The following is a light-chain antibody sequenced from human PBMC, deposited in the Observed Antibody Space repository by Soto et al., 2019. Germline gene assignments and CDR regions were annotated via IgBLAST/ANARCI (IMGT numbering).Light chain of an antibody. J-gene: IGLJ1*01. V-gene: IGLV2-8*01. CDR3: SSYADSTTNYV. CDR2: HVS. CDR1: GTDVGQYNY. Sequence: QSVLTQPPSASGSPGQPVTISCTGAGTDVGQYNYVSWYQQHPGKAPKLLIHHVSRRPSGVPARFSGSKSGNTASLTVSGLQTEDEADYYCSSYADSTTNYVFVTGTKVTVL.